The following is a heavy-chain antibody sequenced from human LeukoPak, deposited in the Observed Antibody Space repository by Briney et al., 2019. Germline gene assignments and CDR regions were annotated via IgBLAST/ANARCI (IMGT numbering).Heavy chain of an antibody. D-gene: IGHD2/OR15-2a*01. V-gene: IGHV3-66*01. CDR1: GLTVSSNY. Sequence: PGGSLRLSCAASGLTVSSNYMSWVRQAGGKGLEWVSVIYCGGNTYYADSVKGRFTISRDNSKNTLYLQMNSLRAEDTPVYYCASLKYYAYYYCGMDVWGQGATVT. CDR3: ASLKYYAYYYCGMDV. J-gene: IGHJ6*02. CDR2: IYCGGNT.